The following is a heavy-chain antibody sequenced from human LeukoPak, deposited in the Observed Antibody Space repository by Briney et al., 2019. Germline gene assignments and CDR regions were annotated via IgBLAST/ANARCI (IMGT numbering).Heavy chain of an antibody. V-gene: IGHV4-31*03. CDR2: IYYSGST. J-gene: IGHJ4*02. D-gene: IGHD6-6*01. CDR1: GGSISSGGYY. Sequence: PSETLSLTCTVSGGSISSGGYYWSWIRQHPGKGLEWIGYIYYSGSTYYNPSLKSRVTISVDTSKNQFSLKLSSVTAADTAVYYCARVRRSSSSLSHFDYWGQGTLVTVSS. CDR3: ARVRRSSSSLSHFDY.